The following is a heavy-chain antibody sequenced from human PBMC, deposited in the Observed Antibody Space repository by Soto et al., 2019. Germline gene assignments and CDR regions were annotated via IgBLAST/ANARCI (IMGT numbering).Heavy chain of an antibody. CDR3: ARMNHDYSINYGMDV. CDR1: GYSFTSNW. Sequence: PGESLKISCKGSGYSFTSNWLGWVRQMPGKGLEWMGIIYPGDSDTRYSPSFQGQVTISADKSISTAYLQWSSLKASDTAIYYCARMNHDYSINYGMDVWGQGTTVTVSS. CDR2: IYPGDSDT. D-gene: IGHD4-4*01. J-gene: IGHJ6*02. V-gene: IGHV5-51*01.